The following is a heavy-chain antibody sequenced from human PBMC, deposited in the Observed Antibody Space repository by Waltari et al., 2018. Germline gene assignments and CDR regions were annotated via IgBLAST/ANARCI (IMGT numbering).Heavy chain of an antibody. CDR3: ARDPQAGSGYFDY. J-gene: IGHJ4*02. CDR2: ISYDGSNK. Sequence: QVQLVESGGGVVQPGRSLRLSCAASGFTFSSYAMHWVRQAPGKGLEWVAVISYDGSNKYYADSVKGRFTISRDNSKNTLYLQMNSLRAEDTAVYYCARDPQAGSGYFDYWGQGTLVTVSS. D-gene: IGHD3-22*01. V-gene: IGHV3-30-3*01. CDR1: GFTFSSYA.